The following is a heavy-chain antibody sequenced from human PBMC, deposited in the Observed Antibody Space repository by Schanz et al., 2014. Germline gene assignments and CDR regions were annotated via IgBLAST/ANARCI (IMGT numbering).Heavy chain of an antibody. CDR3: ARGRGCTGGSCYSWFDL. V-gene: IGHV1-18*01. CDR1: RYTFNTYG. D-gene: IGHD2-15*01. J-gene: IGHJ5*02. CDR2: ISAYTNNT. Sequence: QGQLVQSGPEVKEPGASVKVSCEASRYTFNTYGLNWVRQAPGQGLEWMGWISAYTNNTNYAQKLQGRVTMTTDTSTSTAYMELSSLRSEDTAVYYCARGRGCTGGSCYSWFDLWGQGTLVTVAS.